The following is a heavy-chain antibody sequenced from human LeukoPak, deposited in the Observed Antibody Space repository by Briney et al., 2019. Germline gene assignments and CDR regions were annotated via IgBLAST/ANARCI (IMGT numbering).Heavy chain of an antibody. D-gene: IGHD3-22*01. CDR3: ASLYDSSGYYYYFDY. CDR1: GGSISSGGYY. V-gene: IGHV4-31*03. CDR2: IYYSGST. J-gene: IGHJ4*02. Sequence: SETLSLTCTVSGGSISSGGYYWSWIRQHPGKGLEWIGYIYYSGSTYYNPSLKSRVTISVDTSKNQFSLKLSSVIAADTAVYYCASLYDSSGYYYYFDYWGQGTLVTVSS.